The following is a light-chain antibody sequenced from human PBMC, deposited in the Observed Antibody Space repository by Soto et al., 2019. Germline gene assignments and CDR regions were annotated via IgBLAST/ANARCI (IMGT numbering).Light chain of an antibody. Sequence: QSALTQPASVSGSPGQSITISCTGTSSDVGGYNYVSWYQQHPGKAPKLMIYEVSNRPSGVSIRFSGSKSGNTASLTISGLQAEDEADYYCCSYTSSSTSVVFGTGTKVTVL. J-gene: IGLJ1*01. CDR2: EVS. CDR3: CSYTSSSTSVV. CDR1: SSDVGGYNY. V-gene: IGLV2-14*01.